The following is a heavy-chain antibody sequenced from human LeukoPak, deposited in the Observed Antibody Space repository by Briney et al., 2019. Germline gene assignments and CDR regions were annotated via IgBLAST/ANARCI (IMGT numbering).Heavy chain of an antibody. CDR1: GGSFSGYY. CDR3: ASASDCSSTSCYSDY. CDR2: INHSGST. Sequence: SETLSLTCAVYGGSFSGYYWSRIRQPPGKGPEWIGEINHSGSTNYNPSLKSRVTISVDTSKNQFSLKLSSVTAADTAVYYCASASDCSSTSCYSDYWGQGTLVTVSS. D-gene: IGHD2-2*01. J-gene: IGHJ4*02. V-gene: IGHV4-34*01.